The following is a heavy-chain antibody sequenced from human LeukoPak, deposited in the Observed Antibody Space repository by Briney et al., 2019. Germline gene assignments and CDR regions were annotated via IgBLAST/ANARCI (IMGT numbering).Heavy chain of an antibody. J-gene: IGHJ4*02. V-gene: IGHV1-18*01. CDR1: GYTFINYG. D-gene: IGHD3-10*01. CDR3: ASQRMVRGAFDY. CDR2: ISAYNGNT. Sequence: GASVKVSCKASGYTFINYGISWLRQAPGQGLEWMGWISAYNGNTNYAQKLQGRVTMTTDTSTSTAYMELRSLRSDDTAVYYCASQRMVRGAFDYWGQGTLVTVSS.